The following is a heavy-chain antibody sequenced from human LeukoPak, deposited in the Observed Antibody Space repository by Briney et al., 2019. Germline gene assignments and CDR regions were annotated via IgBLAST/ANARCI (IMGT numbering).Heavy chain of an antibody. CDR2: INPIGGAT. V-gene: IGHV1-46*01. D-gene: IGHD3-16*02. CDR1: GYTFTRYY. CDR3: ARLPYRDGVAQDY. Sequence: ASVKVSCKTSGYTFTRYYMQWVXQAPGHGLEWMGIINPIGGATDYAQDFQGRVTMTRDTSTSTVYMELSSLRSEDTAMYYCARLPYRDGVAQDYWGQGTLVTVSS. J-gene: IGHJ4*02.